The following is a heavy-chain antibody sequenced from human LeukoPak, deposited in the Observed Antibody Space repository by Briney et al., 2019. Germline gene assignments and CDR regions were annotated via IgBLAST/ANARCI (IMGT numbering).Heavy chain of an antibody. V-gene: IGHV1-24*01. CDR1: GYTLTELS. Sequence: ASVKVSCKVSGYTLTELSMHWVRQAPGKGLEWMGGFDPEDCETIYAQKFQGRVTMTEDTPTDTAYMELSSLRSEDTAVYYCATDLEGSGSSGRYYYYGMDVWGKGTTVTVSS. J-gene: IGHJ6*04. CDR3: ATDLEGSGSSGRYYYYGMDV. D-gene: IGHD3-10*01. CDR2: FDPEDCET.